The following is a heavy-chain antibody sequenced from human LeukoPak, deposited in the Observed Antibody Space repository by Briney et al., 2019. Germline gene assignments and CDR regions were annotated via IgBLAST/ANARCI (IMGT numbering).Heavy chain of an antibody. Sequence: GESLKISCKGSGYSFTSYWIGWVRPMPGKGLEWMGIIYPGDSDTRYSPSFQGQVTISADKSISTAYLQWSSLKASDTAMYYCARHVTGYCSGGSCYSGWFDPWAREPWSPSPQ. D-gene: IGHD2-15*01. CDR3: ARHVTGYCSGGSCYSGWFDP. V-gene: IGHV5-51*01. J-gene: IGHJ5*02. CDR2: IYPGDSDT. CDR1: GYSFTSYW.